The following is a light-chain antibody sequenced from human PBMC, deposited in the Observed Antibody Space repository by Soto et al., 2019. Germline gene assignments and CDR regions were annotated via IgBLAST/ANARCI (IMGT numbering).Light chain of an antibody. CDR3: TSYASINNSVI. Sequence: QSALTQPPSASGSPGQSVTMSCTGTSRDVGGYNYVSWYQQHPGKAPRLMIYEVSKRASGAPDRFSGSKSSNTASLTVSGLQAEDEAVYYCTSYASINNSVICGGGTKLTVL. CDR1: SRDVGGYNY. CDR2: EVS. J-gene: IGLJ2*01. V-gene: IGLV2-8*01.